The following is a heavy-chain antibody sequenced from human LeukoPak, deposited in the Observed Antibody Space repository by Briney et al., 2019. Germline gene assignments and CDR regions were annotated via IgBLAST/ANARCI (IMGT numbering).Heavy chain of an antibody. J-gene: IGHJ4*02. V-gene: IGHV4-39*07. D-gene: IGHD1-26*01. Sequence: PSETLSLTCTVSGGSISSSSYYWGWIRQPPGKGLEWIGSIYYSGSTYYNPSLKSRVTISVDTSKNQFSLKLSSVTAADTAVYYCARDMSGSYSFFDYWGQGTLVTVSS. CDR1: GGSISSSSYY. CDR2: IYYSGST. CDR3: ARDMSGSYSFFDY.